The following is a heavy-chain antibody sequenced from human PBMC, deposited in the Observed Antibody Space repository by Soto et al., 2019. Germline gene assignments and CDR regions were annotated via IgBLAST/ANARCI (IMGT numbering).Heavy chain of an antibody. V-gene: IGHV3-23*01. J-gene: IGHJ6*01. CDR2: INGGGTST. Sequence: GGSLKLSCAASGFTFGIYAMGWVRQAPGKGLEWVSSINGGGTSTYYADSVKGRFTVYRDNSKNTMCLQMDSLIVDDMAVFYCANVDSVEVYYYYFHAKGVCRQGTMVTGSS. CDR3: ANVDSVEVYYYYFHAKGV. D-gene: IGHD5-12*01. CDR1: GFTFGIYA.